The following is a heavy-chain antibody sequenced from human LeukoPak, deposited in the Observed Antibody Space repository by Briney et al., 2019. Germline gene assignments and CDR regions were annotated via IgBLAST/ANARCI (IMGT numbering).Heavy chain of an antibody. Sequence: SETLSLTCTVSGGSMSNYYWSWIRQPPGKGLEWIGYIYYSGSTNYNPSLESRVTISIDTSKNQFSLKLSSVTAADTAVYYCARRVDDFWSGYYLQNWFDPWGQGTLVTVSS. CDR3: ARRVDDFWSGYYLQNWFDP. V-gene: IGHV4-59*08. D-gene: IGHD3-3*01. CDR1: GGSMSNYY. J-gene: IGHJ5*02. CDR2: IYYSGST.